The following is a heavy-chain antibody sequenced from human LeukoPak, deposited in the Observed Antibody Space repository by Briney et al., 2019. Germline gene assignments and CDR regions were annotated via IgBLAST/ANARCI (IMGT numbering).Heavy chain of an antibody. CDR1: GFTFSSYG. CDR3: ARDVQPQAYYYYYMDV. D-gene: IGHD6-13*01. CDR2: ISYDGSNK. Sequence: PGGSLRLSCAASGFTFSSYGMPWVRQAPGKGLEWVAVISYDGSNKYYADSVKGRFTISRDNSKNTLYLQMNSLRAEDTAVYYCARDVQPQAYYYYYMDVWGKGTTVTVSS. J-gene: IGHJ6*03. V-gene: IGHV3-30*06.